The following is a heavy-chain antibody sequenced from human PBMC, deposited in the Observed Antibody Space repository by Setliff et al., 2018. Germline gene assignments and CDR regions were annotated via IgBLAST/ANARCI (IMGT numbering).Heavy chain of an antibody. Sequence: GGSLRLSCAASGFTFSSYGMNWVRQAPGKGLEWVSSISSSSSYIYYADSVKGRFTISRDNAKNSLYLQMNSLRAEDTAVYYCARASWGTDYYFDYWGQGTLVTVSS. CDR2: ISSSSSYI. V-gene: IGHV3-21*01. CDR3: ARASWGTDYYFDY. CDR1: GFTFSSYG. D-gene: IGHD1-1*01. J-gene: IGHJ4*02.